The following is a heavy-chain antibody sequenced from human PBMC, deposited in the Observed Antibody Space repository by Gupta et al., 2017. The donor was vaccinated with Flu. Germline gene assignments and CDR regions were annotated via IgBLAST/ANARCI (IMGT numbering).Heavy chain of an antibody. V-gene: IGHV4-39*01. CDR1: GGSISDTSYY. CDR2: FGYSGNT. Sequence: QLQLQESGPGLVKHSETLSIICTVSGGSISDTSYYWGWIRQPPGKWLEWIGNFGYSGNTFYYPSLKSRVTISVDTSKNQLSLKLSSVTAADTAVYYCARRITYGKTFDYWGQGSLVTVSS. D-gene: IGHD2/OR15-2a*01. J-gene: IGHJ4*02. CDR3: ARRITYGKTFDY.